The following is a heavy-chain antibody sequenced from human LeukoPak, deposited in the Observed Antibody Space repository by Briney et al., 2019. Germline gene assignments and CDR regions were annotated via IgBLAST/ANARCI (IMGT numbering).Heavy chain of an antibody. Sequence: ASVKVSCKLSGNTLRELPIQWVRQAGGKGLEWMAGFDPENAEIVYAQKFQGRVTMTEDTSTNTAYMELASLTSDDTALYYCATRGSDFWSGFDYWGQGTQVTVSS. J-gene: IGHJ4*02. D-gene: IGHD3-3*01. CDR3: ATRGSDFWSGFDY. CDR1: GNTLRELP. CDR2: FDPENAEI. V-gene: IGHV1-24*01.